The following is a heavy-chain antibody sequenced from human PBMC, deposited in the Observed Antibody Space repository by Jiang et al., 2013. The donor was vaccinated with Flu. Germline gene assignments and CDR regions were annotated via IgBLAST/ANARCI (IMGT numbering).Heavy chain of an antibody. CDR1: IHLHRLL. J-gene: IGHJ4*02. CDR3: ARMSVVPSDY. V-gene: IGHV1-2*02. Sequence: QLVESGAEVKKPGGLSEGLLQGFWIHLHRLLYALGATGPLGQGLEWMGWINPNSGGTNYAQKFQGRVTMTRDTSISTAYMELSRLRSDDTAVYYCARMSVVPSDYWGQGTLVTVSS. CDR2: INPNSGGT. D-gene: IGHD4-23*01.